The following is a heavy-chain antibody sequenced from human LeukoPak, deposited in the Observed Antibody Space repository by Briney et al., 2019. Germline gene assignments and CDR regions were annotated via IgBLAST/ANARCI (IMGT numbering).Heavy chain of an antibody. J-gene: IGHJ6*04. CDR3: ARDLGGIAVAGTKMYV. Sequence: GGSLRLSCAASGFTFSSYSMNWVRQAPGKGLEWVSSISSSSSYIYYADSVKGRFTISRDNAKDSLYLQMNSLRAEDTAVYYCARDLGGIAVAGTKMYVWGKGTTVTVSS. V-gene: IGHV3-21*01. D-gene: IGHD6-19*01. CDR1: GFTFSSYS. CDR2: ISSSSSYI.